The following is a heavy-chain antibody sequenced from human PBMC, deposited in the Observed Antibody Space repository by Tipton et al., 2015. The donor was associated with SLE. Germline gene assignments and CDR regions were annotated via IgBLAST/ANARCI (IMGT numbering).Heavy chain of an antibody. CDR2: IYYSGST. J-gene: IGHJ4*02. CDR1: GGSISSSSYY. V-gene: IGHV4-39*07. Sequence: TLSLTCTVSGGSISSSSYYWGWIRQPPGKGLEWIGSIYYSGSTNYNPSLKSRVTISVDTSKNQFSLKLSSVTAADTAVYYCARVPPYGGVDYWGQGTLVTVSS. D-gene: IGHD3-10*01. CDR3: ARVPPYGGVDY.